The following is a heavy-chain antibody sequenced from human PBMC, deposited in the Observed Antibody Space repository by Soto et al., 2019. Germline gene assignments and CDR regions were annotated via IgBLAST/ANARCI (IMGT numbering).Heavy chain of an antibody. V-gene: IGHV1-69*02. CDR3: ASVRVYYGSGSPNWFDP. CDR1: GGTFSSYT. CDR2: IIPILGIA. J-gene: IGHJ5*02. Sequence: QVQLVQSGAEVKKPGSSVKVSCKASGGTFSSYTISWVRQAPGQGLEWMGRIIPILGIANYAQKFQGRVTITADKSTSTAYRELSSLRSEDTAVYYCASVRVYYGSGSPNWFDPWGHGTLVTVSS. D-gene: IGHD3-10*01.